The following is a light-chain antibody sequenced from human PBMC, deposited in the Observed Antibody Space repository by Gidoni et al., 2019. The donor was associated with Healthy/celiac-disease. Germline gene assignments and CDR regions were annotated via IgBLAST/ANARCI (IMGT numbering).Light chain of an antibody. Sequence: DIQITQSPSTLSASVGDRVTITCRASQSISSWLAWYQQKPGKAPKLLIYKASSLESGVPSRFSGSGSGTEFTLTISSLQLDDFATYYCQQYNSYSTLGQGTKVEIK. J-gene: IGKJ1*01. CDR2: KAS. V-gene: IGKV1-5*03. CDR1: QSISSW. CDR3: QQYNSYST.